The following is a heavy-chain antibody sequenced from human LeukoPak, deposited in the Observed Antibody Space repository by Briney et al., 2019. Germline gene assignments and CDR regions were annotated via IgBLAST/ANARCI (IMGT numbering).Heavy chain of an antibody. CDR2: VSYDGSNK. Sequence: GRSLRLSCAASGFTFSNYPMHRVRQAPGKGLEWVAVVSYDGSNKYYADSVKGRFTISRDNSNNTLYLQMKSLRPEDTAVYYCARGWGTSAYYPLADYWGQGTLVTVSS. CDR1: GFTFSNYP. J-gene: IGHJ4*02. V-gene: IGHV3-30-3*01. D-gene: IGHD3-22*01. CDR3: ARGWGTSAYYPLADY.